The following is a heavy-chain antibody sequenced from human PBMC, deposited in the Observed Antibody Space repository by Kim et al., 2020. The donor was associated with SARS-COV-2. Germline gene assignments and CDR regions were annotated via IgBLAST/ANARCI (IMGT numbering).Heavy chain of an antibody. V-gene: IGHV3-23*01. J-gene: IGHJ4*02. CDR2: ISGSGGST. D-gene: IGHD1-26*01. CDR1: GFTFSSYA. Sequence: GGSLRLSCAASGFTFSSYAMSWVRQAPGKGLEWVSAISGSGGSTYYADSVKGRFTISRDNSKNTLYLQMNSLRAEDTAVYYCAKVIRKGVGAMGYFDYWGQGTLVTVSS. CDR3: AKVIRKGVGAMGYFDY.